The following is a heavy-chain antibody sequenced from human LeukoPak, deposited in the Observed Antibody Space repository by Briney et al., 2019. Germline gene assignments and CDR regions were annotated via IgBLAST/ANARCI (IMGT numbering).Heavy chain of an antibody. D-gene: IGHD3-10*02. CDR1: EFTFSSYA. J-gene: IGHJ6*04. CDR3: AELGITMIGGV. Sequence: GGSLRLSCAASEFTFSSYAMHWVRQAPGKGLEWVAVISYDGSNKYYADSVKGRFTISRDNAKNSLYLQMNSLRAEDTAVYYCAELGITMIGGVWGKGTTVTISS. V-gene: IGHV3-30-3*02. CDR2: ISYDGSNK.